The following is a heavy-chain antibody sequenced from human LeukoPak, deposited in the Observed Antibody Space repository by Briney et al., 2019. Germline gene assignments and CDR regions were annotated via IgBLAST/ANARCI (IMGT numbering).Heavy chain of an antibody. CDR3: ARSDYDILTGYSYNWFDP. J-gene: IGHJ5*02. CDR2: ISSSGSTI. CDR1: GFTFSDYY. D-gene: IGHD3-9*01. V-gene: IGHV3-11*01. Sequence: MAGGSLRLSCAASGFTFSDYYMSWIRQAPGKGLEWVSYISSSGSTIYYADSVKGRFTISRDNAKNSLYLQMNSLRAEDTAVYYCARSDYDILTGYSYNWFDPWGQGTLVTVSS.